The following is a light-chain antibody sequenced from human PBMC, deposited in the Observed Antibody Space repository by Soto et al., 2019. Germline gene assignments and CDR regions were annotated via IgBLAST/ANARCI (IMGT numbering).Light chain of an antibody. CDR1: SSDVGGYNY. CDR2: EVS. J-gene: IGLJ1*01. CDR3: SSYASSTAYV. V-gene: IGLV2-14*01. Sequence: QSVLTQPASVSGSPGQSITISCTGTSSDVGGYNYVSWYQLHPGKAPKLMVYEVSYRPSGVSSRFSGSKSANTASLTISGLQAEDKADYYCSSYASSTAYVFGTGTKVTV.